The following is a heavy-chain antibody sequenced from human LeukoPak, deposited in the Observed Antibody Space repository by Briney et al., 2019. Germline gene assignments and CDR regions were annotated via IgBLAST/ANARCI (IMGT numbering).Heavy chain of an antibody. D-gene: IGHD1-20*01. CDR1: GFTFSSYG. Sequence: GGSLRLSCAASGFTFSSYGMHWVRQAPGKGLEWVAFIRYDGSNKYYADSVKGRFTISRDNSKNTLYLQMNSLRVEDTAVYYCVVNWNLDYWGQGTLVTVSS. CDR2: IRYDGSNK. CDR3: VVNWNLDY. V-gene: IGHV3-30*02. J-gene: IGHJ4*02.